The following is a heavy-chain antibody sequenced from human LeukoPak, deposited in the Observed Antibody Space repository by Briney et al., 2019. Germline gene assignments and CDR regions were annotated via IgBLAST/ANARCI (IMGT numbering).Heavy chain of an antibody. CDR2: IYHSGST. CDR3: ARKAMVRGVINTYYFDY. D-gene: IGHD3-10*01. J-gene: IGHJ4*02. V-gene: IGHV4-30-2*01. Sequence: SQTLSLTCAVSGGSISSGGYSWSWIRQPPGKGLEWIGYIYHSGSTYYNPSLKSRVTISVDRSKNQLSLKLSSVTAADTAVYYCARKAMVRGVINTYYFDYWGQGTLVTVSS. CDR1: GGSISSGGYS.